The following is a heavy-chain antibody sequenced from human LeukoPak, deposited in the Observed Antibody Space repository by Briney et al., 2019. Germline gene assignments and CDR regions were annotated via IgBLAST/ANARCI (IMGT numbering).Heavy chain of an antibody. J-gene: IGHJ4*02. CDR1: GLTVSTNY. D-gene: IGHD1-26*01. CDR2: ISYDGSNK. CDR3: AREGGVGATMYYFDY. V-gene: IGHV3-30*01. Sequence: GGSLRLSCAASGLTVSTNYMSWVRQAPGKGLEWVAVISYDGSNKYYADSVKGRFTISRDNSKNTLYLQMNSLRAEDTAVYYCAREGGVGATMYYFDYRGQGTLVTVSS.